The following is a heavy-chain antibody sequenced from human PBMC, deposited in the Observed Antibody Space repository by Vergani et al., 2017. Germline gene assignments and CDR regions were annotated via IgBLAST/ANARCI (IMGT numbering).Heavy chain of an antibody. CDR3: AKTTYSRLVKRFDY. Sequence: EVQLVESGGGLVQPGGSLRLSCAASGFTFSSYWMSWVRQAPGKGLEWVANIKQDGSEKYYVDSVKGRFTISRDNSKNTLYLQMNSLRAEDTAVYYCAKTTYSRLVKRFDYWGQGTLVTVSS. J-gene: IGHJ4*02. CDR2: IKQDGSEK. V-gene: IGHV3-7*03. CDR1: GFTFSSYW. D-gene: IGHD6-13*01.